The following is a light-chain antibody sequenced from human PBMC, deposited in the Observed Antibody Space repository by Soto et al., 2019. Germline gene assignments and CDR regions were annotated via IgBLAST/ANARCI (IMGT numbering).Light chain of an antibody. CDR2: EVS. V-gene: IGLV2-8*01. CDR1: SSDVGEENY. J-gene: IGLJ2*01. Sequence: QSALTQPPSASGSPGQSVTITCSGTSSDVGEENYVSWYQQHPGKVPKLILYEVSKRPSGVPDRFSGSRSCHTASLTVSGPQAEDEAYYYCSSVAGSPVVFGGGTKLTVL. CDR3: SSVAGSPVV.